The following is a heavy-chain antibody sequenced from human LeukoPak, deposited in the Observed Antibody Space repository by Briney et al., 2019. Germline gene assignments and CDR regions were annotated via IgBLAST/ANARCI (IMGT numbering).Heavy chain of an antibody. CDR1: GFTFSDYY. V-gene: IGHV3-11*04. D-gene: IGHD1-26*01. CDR2: ITSSGITSSGSTI. J-gene: IGHJ4*02. Sequence: GGSLRLSCAASGFTFSDYYMTWIRQAPGKGLDWVSYITSSGITSSGSTIYYADSVKGRFTISRDNAKNSLYLQMNSLRAEDTAVYYCAKDRSKGSYGDEFDHWGQGTLGTVSS. CDR3: AKDRSKGSYGDEFDH.